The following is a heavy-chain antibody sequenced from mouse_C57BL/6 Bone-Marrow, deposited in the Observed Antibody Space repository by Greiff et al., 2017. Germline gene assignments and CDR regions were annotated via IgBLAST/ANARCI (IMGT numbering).Heavy chain of an antibody. CDR2: ISSGGSYT. CDR1: GFTFSSYG. Sequence: EVQRVESGGDLVKPGGSLKLSCAASGFTFSSYGMSWVRQTPDKRLEWVATISSGGSYTYYPDSVKGRFTISRDNAKNTLYLQMSSLKSEDTAMYYCARHCYYDAMDYWGQGTSVTVSS. CDR3: ARHCYYDAMDY. J-gene: IGHJ4*01. V-gene: IGHV5-6*01. D-gene: IGHD2-12*01.